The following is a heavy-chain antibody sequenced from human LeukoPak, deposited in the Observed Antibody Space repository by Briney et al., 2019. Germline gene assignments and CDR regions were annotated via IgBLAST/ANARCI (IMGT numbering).Heavy chain of an antibody. V-gene: IGHV4-34*01. CDR2: INHSGNT. Sequence: PSETLSLTCAVYGGSFSGYYWSWIRQPPGKGLEWIGEINHSGNTNYNPSLKSRVTISVDTSKNQFSLKLSTVTAADTAVYYCARAPSRGYSGYDNWFDPWGQGTLVTVSS. CDR3: ARAPSRGYSGYDNWFDP. CDR1: GGSFSGYY. D-gene: IGHD5-12*01. J-gene: IGHJ5*02.